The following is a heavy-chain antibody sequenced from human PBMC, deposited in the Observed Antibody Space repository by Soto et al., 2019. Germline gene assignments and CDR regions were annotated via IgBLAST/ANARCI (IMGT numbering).Heavy chain of an antibody. CDR2: ISSSSTTI. D-gene: IGHD6-6*01. CDR1: GFTLSSYS. Sequence: GGSLRLSCAVYGFTLSSYSMNWVRQAPGKGLEWVSFISSSSTTIYYADSVRGRFTISRDDAKNSLYLQMNSLRAEDTAVYYCASGFYSSSSAIDYWGPGTLVTVSS. CDR3: ASGFYSSSSAIDY. J-gene: IGHJ4*02. V-gene: IGHV3-48*01.